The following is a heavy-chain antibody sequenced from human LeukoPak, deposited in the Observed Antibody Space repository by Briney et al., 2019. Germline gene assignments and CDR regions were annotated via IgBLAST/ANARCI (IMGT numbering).Heavy chain of an antibody. V-gene: IGHV3-23*01. CDR2: ISGSGGST. CDR1: GFTFSSYA. J-gene: IGHJ4*02. D-gene: IGHD3-22*01. Sequence: PGGSLRLSCAASGFTFSSYAMSWVRQAPGKGLEWVSAISGSGGSTYYADSVKGRFTISRDNAKNSLYLQMNSLRAEDTAVYYCARDSSGYVGLDYWGQGTLVTVSS. CDR3: ARDSSGYVGLDY.